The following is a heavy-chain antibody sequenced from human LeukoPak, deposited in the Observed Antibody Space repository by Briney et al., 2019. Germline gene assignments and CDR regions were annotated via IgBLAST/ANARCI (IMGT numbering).Heavy chain of an antibody. Sequence: GGSLRLSRAASGFTFSSYAMSWVRQAPGKGLEWVSAISGSGGSTYYADSVKGRVTISSDNSKNTVYLQRNSLRAEETAVHCVSKVVVAAIPYVLLWGRGTLVTVSS. CDR2: ISGSGGST. CDR1: GFTFSSYA. CDR3: SKVVVAAIPYVLL. V-gene: IGHV3-23*01. D-gene: IGHD2-21*02. J-gene: IGHJ1*01.